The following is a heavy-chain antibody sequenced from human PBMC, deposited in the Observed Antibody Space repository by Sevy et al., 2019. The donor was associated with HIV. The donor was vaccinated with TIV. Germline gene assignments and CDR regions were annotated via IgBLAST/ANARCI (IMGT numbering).Heavy chain of an antibody. V-gene: IGHV3-30-3*01. CDR3: ARDAVRRGMTTVTGHFDY. J-gene: IGHJ4*02. D-gene: IGHD4-17*01. CDR2: ISYDGSNK. Sequence: LRLSCAASGFTFSSYAMHWVRQAPGKGLEWVAVISYDGSNKYYADSVKGRFTISRDNSKNTLYLQMNSLRAEDTAVYYCARDAVRRGMTTVTGHFDYWGQGTLVTVSS. CDR1: GFTFSSYA.